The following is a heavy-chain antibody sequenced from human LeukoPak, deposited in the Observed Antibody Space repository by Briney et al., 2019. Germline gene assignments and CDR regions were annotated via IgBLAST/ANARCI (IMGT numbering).Heavy chain of an antibody. CDR3: ARESPAICFDY. D-gene: IGHD2-2*01. V-gene: IGHV4-31*03. Sequence: SQTLSLTCTVSGGSISRGGYYWSWIRQHPGKGLEWIGYIYYSGSTYYNPSLKSRVTISVDTSKNQFSLKLSSVTAADTAVYYCARESPAICFDYWGQGTLVTVSS. CDR1: GGSISRGGYY. CDR2: IYYSGST. J-gene: IGHJ4*02.